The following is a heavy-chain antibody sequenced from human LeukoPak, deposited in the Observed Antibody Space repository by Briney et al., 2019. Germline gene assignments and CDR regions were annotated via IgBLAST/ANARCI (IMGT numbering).Heavy chain of an antibody. Sequence: GRSVSLSCEATGFTFSNYGMHWGRPAQGKGLEWVGFRYYDGSNIYYADSMNGRFTISRDNSENTMYLQMNSVRAEVTAGSFWGKRVNGCDYFDYWGQGTLVTVSS. CDR3: GKRVNGCDYFDY. V-gene: IGHV3-30*18. CDR1: GFTFSNYG. D-gene: IGHD5-12*01. CDR2: RYYDGSNI. J-gene: IGHJ4*02.